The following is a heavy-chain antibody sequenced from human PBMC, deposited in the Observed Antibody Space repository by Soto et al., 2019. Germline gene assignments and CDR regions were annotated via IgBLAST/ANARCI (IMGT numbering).Heavy chain of an antibody. CDR3: ARDSGRIFFDTGSGYDYGMAC. Sequence: SEALSLTSSVSGGSLSRNYWSWVRQPPGKGLEWIGYIYYSGTTNYNPSLKSRVTISVDTSKNQFSLKLTSVTAADTAVYFCARDSGRIFFDTGSGYDYGMACRGQGTTVT. CDR1: GGSLSRNY. D-gene: IGHD3-3*01. V-gene: IGHV4-59*01. CDR2: IYYSGTT. J-gene: IGHJ6*02.